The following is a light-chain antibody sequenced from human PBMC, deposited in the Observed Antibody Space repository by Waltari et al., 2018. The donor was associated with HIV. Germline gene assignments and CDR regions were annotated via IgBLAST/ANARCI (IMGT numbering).Light chain of an antibody. Sequence: DIVMTQSPDSLAVSLGERAIIKCKSSQNLFYSVDNRNYLAWYQQKPGHPPRLLFYWGSTRESGVPGRFSASGSGTDFTLSISSFQAEDVAAYYCQQFHTAPLTFGGGTKVEL. CDR1: QNLFYSVDNRNY. CDR2: WGS. V-gene: IGKV4-1*01. CDR3: QQFHTAPLT. J-gene: IGKJ4*01.